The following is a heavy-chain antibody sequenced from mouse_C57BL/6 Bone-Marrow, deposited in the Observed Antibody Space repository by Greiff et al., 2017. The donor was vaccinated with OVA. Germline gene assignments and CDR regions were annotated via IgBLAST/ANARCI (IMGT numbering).Heavy chain of an antibody. CDR3: ARRWIDY. Sequence: QVHVKQPGAELVMPGASVKLSCKASGYTFTSYWMHWVKQRPGQGLEWIGEIDPSDSYTNYNQKFKGKSTWTVDKSSSTGYMQLSSLTSEDSAVYYGARRWIDYWGQGTTLTVSS. J-gene: IGHJ2*01. CDR1: GYTFTSYW. CDR2: IDPSDSYT. V-gene: IGHV1-69*01.